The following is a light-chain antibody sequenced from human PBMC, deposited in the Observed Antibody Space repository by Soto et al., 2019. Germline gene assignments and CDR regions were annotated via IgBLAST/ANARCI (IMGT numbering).Light chain of an antibody. CDR2: DAS. CDR1: QSVSSY. V-gene: IGKV3-11*01. Sequence: EIVLTQSPAPLSLSPEERATLSCRASQSVSSYLAWYQQKPGQAPRLLIYDASNRATGIPARFSGSGSGTAFTLTISSLEPEDFAVYYCQQRSDWPPALTFRGGTKVEIK. J-gene: IGKJ4*02. CDR3: QQRSDWPPALT.